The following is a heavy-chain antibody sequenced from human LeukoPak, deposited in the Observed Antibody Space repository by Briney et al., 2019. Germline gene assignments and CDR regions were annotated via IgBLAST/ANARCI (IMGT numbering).Heavy chain of an antibody. D-gene: IGHD1/OR15-1a*01. J-gene: IGHJ4*02. CDR1: GGTFSSYA. V-gene: IGHV1-69*05. CDR3: ARDGKQGGFYYFDY. Sequence: ASVKVSCKASGGTFSSYAISWVRQAPGQGLEWMGGIIPIFGTANYAQKFQGRVTITTDESTSTAYMELSSLRSEDTAVYYCARDGKQGGFYYFDYWGQGTLVTVSS. CDR2: IIPIFGTA.